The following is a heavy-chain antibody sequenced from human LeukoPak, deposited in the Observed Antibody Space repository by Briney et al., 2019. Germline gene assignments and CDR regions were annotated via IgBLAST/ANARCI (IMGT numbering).Heavy chain of an antibody. J-gene: IGHJ3*02. CDR2: INHSGST. V-gene: IGHV4-34*01. CDR3: ARGVGDIVVVPAANAFDI. CDR1: GGSFSGYY. D-gene: IGHD2-2*01. Sequence: SETLSLTCAVYGGSFSGYYWSWIRQPPGKGLEWIGEINHSGSTNYNPYLKSRVTISVDTSKDQFSLKLSSVTAADTAVYYCARGVGDIVVVPAANAFDIWGQGTMVTVSS.